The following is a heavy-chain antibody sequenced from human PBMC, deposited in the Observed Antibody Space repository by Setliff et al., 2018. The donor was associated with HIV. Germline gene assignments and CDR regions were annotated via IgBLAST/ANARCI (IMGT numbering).Heavy chain of an antibody. CDR1: GGTFTSYD. Sequence: GASVNVSCKASGGTFTSYDINWVRQATGQGLEWMGWVNPNSGNTGYAQKFQGRVTMTRNTSIRTVYMELSSLRSEDTAVYYCARDIPHDYTFWSGSTRFDPWGQGTLVTVSS. V-gene: IGHV1-8*02. D-gene: IGHD3-3*01. CDR2: VNPNSGNT. J-gene: IGHJ5*02. CDR3: ARDIPHDYTFWSGSTRFDP.